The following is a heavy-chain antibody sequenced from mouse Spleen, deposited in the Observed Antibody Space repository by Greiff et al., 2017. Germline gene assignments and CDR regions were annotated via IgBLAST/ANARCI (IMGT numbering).Heavy chain of an antibody. Sequence: EVKLMESGGGLVQPGGSRKLSCAASGFTFSSFGMHWVRQAPEKGLEWVAYISSGSSTIYYADTVKGRFTISRDNPKNTLFLQMTSLRSEDTAMYYCARELRLLPDYWGQGTTLTVSS. CDR1: GFTFSSFG. CDR3: ARELRLLPDY. V-gene: IGHV5-17*02. CDR2: ISSGSSTI. D-gene: IGHD1-2*01. J-gene: IGHJ2*01.